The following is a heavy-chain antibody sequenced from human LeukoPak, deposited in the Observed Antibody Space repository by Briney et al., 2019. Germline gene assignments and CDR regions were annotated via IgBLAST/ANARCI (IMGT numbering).Heavy chain of an antibody. J-gene: IGHJ4*02. CDR1: GFTFSNYA. CDR2: ISGSSGGT. D-gene: IGHD3-22*01. Sequence: GGSLRLSCAASGFTFSNYAMNWVRQAPGKGLEWVSGISGSSGGTYYADSVKGRFTISRDNSKNTVYLQMNSLRAEDTAIDYCAKKTPYYYDITGYSLEDWGQGTLVTVSS. CDR3: AKKTPYYYDITGYSLED. V-gene: IGHV3-23*01.